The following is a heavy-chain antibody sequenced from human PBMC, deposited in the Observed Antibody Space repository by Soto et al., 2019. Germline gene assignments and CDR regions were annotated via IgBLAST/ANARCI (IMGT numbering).Heavy chain of an antibody. CDR1: GGSFSGYY. J-gene: IGHJ6*02. CDR3: ARARYSSSWGYYYGMDV. V-gene: IGHV4-34*01. CDR2: INHSGST. D-gene: IGHD6-13*01. Sequence: SETLSLTCAVYGGSFSGYYCSWIRQPPGKGLEWIGEINHSGSTNYSPSLKSRVTISVDTSKNQFSLKLSSVTAADTAVYYCARARYSSSWGYYYGMDVWGQGTTVT.